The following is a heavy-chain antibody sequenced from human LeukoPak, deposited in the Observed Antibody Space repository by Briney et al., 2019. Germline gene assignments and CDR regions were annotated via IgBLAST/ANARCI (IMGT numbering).Heavy chain of an antibody. CDR2: IIPIFGTA. Sequence: SVKVSCKASGGTFSSYAISWVRQAPGQGLEWMGGIIPIFGTANYAQKFQGRVTITADKSTSTAYMELSSLRSEDTAVYYCARDTEGYYDSSGYFIDDAFDIWGQGTMVTVSS. D-gene: IGHD3-22*01. CDR3: ARDTEGYYDSSGYFIDDAFDI. CDR1: GGTFSSYA. V-gene: IGHV1-69*06. J-gene: IGHJ3*02.